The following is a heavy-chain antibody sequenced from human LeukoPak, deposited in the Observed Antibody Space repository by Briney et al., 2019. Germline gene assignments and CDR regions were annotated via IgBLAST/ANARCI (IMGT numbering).Heavy chain of an antibody. V-gene: IGHV3-30*04. CDR3: ARRTNYLAFDY. CDR2: ISYDGSNK. J-gene: IGHJ4*02. Sequence: PGGSLRLSCAASGFTFSSYAMHWVRQAPGKGLEWVAVISYDGSNKYYADSVKGRFTISRDNAKNSLYLQMNSLRAEDTAVYFCARRTNYLAFDYWGQGALVTVSS. D-gene: IGHD4/OR15-4a*01. CDR1: GFTFSSYA.